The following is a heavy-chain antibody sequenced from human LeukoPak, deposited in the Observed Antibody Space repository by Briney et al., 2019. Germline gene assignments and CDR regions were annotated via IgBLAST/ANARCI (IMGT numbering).Heavy chain of an antibody. CDR2: IYHSGST. V-gene: IGHV4-38-2*02. Sequence: SETPSLTCTVSGYFISSGYYWGWIRQPPGKGLEWIGNIYHSGSTNYNPSLKSRVTISVDTSKNQFSLKLSSVTAADTAVYYCARGVLVRRNYGDYKWFDPWGQGTLVTVSS. D-gene: IGHD4-17*01. CDR3: ARGVLVRRNYGDYKWFDP. CDR1: GYFISSGYY. J-gene: IGHJ5*02.